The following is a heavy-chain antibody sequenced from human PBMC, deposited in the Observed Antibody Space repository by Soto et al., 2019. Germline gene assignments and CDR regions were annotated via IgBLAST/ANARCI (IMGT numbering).Heavy chain of an antibody. CDR2: TYYRSKWYN. J-gene: IGHJ5*01. V-gene: IGHV6-1*01. CDR1: GDSVSTNSAT. D-gene: IGHD2-8*01. Sequence: QVQLQQSGPGLVKPSQTLSLTCAISGDSVSTNSATWDWITQSPSRGLEWLGRTYYRSKWYNDYAVSVEGRITINPDTSNNQVSLQLNSVTPDDTAVYYCARLIGNSWLDSWGQGTLVTVSS. CDR3: ARLIGNSWLDS.